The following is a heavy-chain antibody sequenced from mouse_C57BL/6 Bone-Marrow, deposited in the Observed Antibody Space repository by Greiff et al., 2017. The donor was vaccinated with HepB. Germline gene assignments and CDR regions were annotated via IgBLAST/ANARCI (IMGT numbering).Heavy chain of an antibody. Sequence: DVKLVESGGGLVKPGGSLKLSCAASGFTFSDYGMHWVHQSPEKGLEWVAYISSGSSTIYYADKVKGQSTISRDNAKNTLCLQMTSLMSEDTAMYYCASPTMDYWGQGTSVTVSS. CDR2: ISSGSSTI. J-gene: IGHJ4*01. CDR1: GFTFSDYG. CDR3: ASPTMDY. V-gene: IGHV5-17*01.